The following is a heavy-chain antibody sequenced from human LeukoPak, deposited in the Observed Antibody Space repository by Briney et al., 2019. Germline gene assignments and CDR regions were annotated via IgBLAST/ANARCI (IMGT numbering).Heavy chain of an antibody. V-gene: IGHV4-39*01. CDR1: GGSISSSSYY. CDR2: SYYSGST. D-gene: IGHD3-10*01. J-gene: IGHJ4*02. CDR3: ARHRDGSGSYYPPGAFDY. Sequence: NPSETLSLTCTVSGGSISSSSYYWGWIRQPPGQGLEWLGSSYYSGSTYYNPYLKSRVTISVDTSKNQFSLKLSSVTAADTAVYYCARHRDGSGSYYPPGAFDYWGQRTLVTVSS.